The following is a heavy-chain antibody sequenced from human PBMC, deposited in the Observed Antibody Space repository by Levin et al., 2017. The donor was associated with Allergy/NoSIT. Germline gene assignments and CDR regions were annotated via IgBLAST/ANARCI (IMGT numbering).Heavy chain of an antibody. D-gene: IGHD2-15*01. J-gene: IGHJ4*02. Sequence: PGESLKISCPASGYTFTNYDISWVRQATGQGLEWMGWMSPNSGKTGYAQKFQGRITMARDTSISTAYMELSSLRSEDTAVYYCAKSRWGGGRCHTPDDYWGQGTLVTVSS. CDR3: AKSRWGGGRCHTPDDY. V-gene: IGHV1-8*01. CDR2: MSPNSGKT. CDR1: GYTFTNYD.